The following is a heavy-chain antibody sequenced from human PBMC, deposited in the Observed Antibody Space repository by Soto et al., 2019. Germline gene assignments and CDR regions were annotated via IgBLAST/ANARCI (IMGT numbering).Heavy chain of an antibody. V-gene: IGHV3-53*04. CDR3: ARVSGYSSSWYDYYYYYMDA. CDR2: IYSGGST. CDR1: GFTVSSNY. Sequence: GGSLRLSCAASGFTVSSNYMSWVRQAPGKGLEWVSVIYSGGSTYYADSVKGRFTISRHNSKNTLYLQMNSLRAEDTAVYYCARVSGYSSSWYDYYYYYMDAWGKGTTVTVSS. D-gene: IGHD6-13*01. J-gene: IGHJ6*03.